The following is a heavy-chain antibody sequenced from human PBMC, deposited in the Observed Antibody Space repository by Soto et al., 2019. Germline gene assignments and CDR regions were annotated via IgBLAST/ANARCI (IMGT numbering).Heavy chain of an antibody. V-gene: IGHV2-5*05. CDR3: GPRLKLKSAWKYGAFDF. J-gene: IGHJ3*01. CDR2: TYWDDDN. CDR1: GVSITTQGVG. D-gene: IGHD1-7*01. Sequence: QITLRESGPTLVKPTQTLPLTCSLSGVSITTQGVGVGWVRQPPGKALEWLAFTYWDDDNRYDPSLQPRLTTVEGTSRNQVVLIMTNMDPADTATYYCGPRLKLKSAWKYGAFDFLCQGTLVTVPS.